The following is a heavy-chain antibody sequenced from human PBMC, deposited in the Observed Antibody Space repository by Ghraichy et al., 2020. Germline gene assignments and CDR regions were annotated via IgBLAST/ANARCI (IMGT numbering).Heavy chain of an antibody. D-gene: IGHD3-16*01. CDR2: IFQSGST. Sequence: SETLSLTCAVSGGSVSRAEYSWSWVRQPPGKGLEWLGYIFQSGSTYYNPSLQSRVTISLDRSKNQFSLKLSSVTAADTAVYFCARVTGGLVTRWFDPWGQGSLVTVSS. CDR1: GGSVSRAEYS. CDR3: ARVTGGLVTRWFDP. J-gene: IGHJ5*02. V-gene: IGHV4-30-2*01.